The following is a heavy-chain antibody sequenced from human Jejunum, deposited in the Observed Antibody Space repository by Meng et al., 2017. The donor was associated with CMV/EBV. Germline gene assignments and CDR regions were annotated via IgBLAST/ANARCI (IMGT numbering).Heavy chain of an antibody. CDR1: SIGIGSCY. J-gene: IGHJ2*01. D-gene: IGHD3-3*01. CDR3: ARNFGSGERTDYWYFDL. V-gene: IGHV4-39*01. CDR2: VYYSGST. Sequence: SIGIGSCYWDWHRQPPGKVLEWIGSVYYSGSTYYSPSLKSQVTISVDTYKSQFSLKLSSVTAADTAVYYCARNFGSGERTDYWYFDLWGRGTLVTVSS.